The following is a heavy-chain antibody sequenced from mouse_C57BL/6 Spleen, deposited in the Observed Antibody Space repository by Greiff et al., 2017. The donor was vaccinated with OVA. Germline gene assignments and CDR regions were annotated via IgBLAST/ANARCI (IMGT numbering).Heavy chain of an antibody. CDR1: GFSLTSYG. CDR2: IWRGCST. V-gene: IGHV2-2*01. CDR3: ARRGDYYGSSLDY. D-gene: IGHD1-1*01. Sequence: VLLVESGPGLVQPSQSLSITCTVSGFSLTSYGVHWVRQSPGKGLEWLGVIWRGCSTDYNAAFISRLSISKDNSKSQVFFKMNSLQAEDTAIYDCARRGDYYGSSLDYWGQGTTLTVSS. J-gene: IGHJ2*01.